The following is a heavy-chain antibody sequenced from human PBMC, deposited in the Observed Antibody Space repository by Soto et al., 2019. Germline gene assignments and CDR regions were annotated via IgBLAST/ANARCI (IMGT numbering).Heavy chain of an antibody. J-gene: IGHJ6*02. CDR3: AKATWYNWNDGMDV. V-gene: IGHV3-9*01. D-gene: IGHD1-1*01. Sequence: PGGSLRLSCAASGFSFDDFAMHWVRQAPGKGLEWVSGISWDSGSIGYADSVKGRFTISRDNTKYSLFLRMTSLRAEDTALYYCAKATWYNWNDGMDVWGQGTTVTVSS. CDR2: ISWDSGSI. CDR1: GFSFDDFA.